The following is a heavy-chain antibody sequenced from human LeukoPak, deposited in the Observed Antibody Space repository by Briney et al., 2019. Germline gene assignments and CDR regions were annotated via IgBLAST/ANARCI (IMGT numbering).Heavy chain of an antibody. CDR2: IRYDGDNK. Sequence: PGGSLRLSCAASGFTFSSYSMNWVRQAPCKGLEWVAFIRYDGDNKYYTDSVKGRFTISRDNSKNTLYLQMNSLRAEDTAVYYCAKPHFDSWGQGTLVTVSS. CDR1: GFTFSSYS. V-gene: IGHV3-30*02. CDR3: AKPHFDS. J-gene: IGHJ4*02.